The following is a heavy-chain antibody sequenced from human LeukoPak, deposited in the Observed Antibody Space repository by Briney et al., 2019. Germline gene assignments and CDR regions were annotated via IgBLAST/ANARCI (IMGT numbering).Heavy chain of an antibody. Sequence: PGGSLRLSCAASGFTFSSYAMSWVRQAPGKGLEWVSSISGGGSTYYADSVKGRFTISRDNSRNTLYLQMARLRAEDTAVYYCARDFGRTSDWQPRLYYGMDVWGQGTTVSVSS. CDR2: ISGGGST. D-gene: IGHD2-2*01. CDR3: ARDFGRTSDWQPRLYYGMDV. CDR1: GFTFSSYA. V-gene: IGHV3-23*01. J-gene: IGHJ6*02.